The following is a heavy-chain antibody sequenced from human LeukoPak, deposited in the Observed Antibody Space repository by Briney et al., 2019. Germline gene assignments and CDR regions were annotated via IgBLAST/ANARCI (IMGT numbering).Heavy chain of an antibody. D-gene: IGHD5/OR15-5a*01. J-gene: IGHJ4*02. CDR3: VRRYYEYNVYDRHFDY. Sequence: QSGGSLRLSRAASAFPLRPEWTHWVPQAPRKGLVWVSRIREDGSITTYADSVNGRFTISRDNDKNTVFLQLNSLRAEDTAVYFCVRRYYEYNVYDRHFDYWGQGILVTVSS. CDR1: AFPLRPEW. V-gene: IGHV3-74*03. CDR2: IREDGSIT.